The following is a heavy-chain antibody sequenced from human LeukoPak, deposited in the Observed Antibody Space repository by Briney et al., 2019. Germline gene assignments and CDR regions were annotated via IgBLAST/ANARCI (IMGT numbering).Heavy chain of an antibody. CDR3: ARDVDGLIDY. CDR1: GGSFSGYY. J-gene: IGHJ4*02. CDR2: INHSGST. Sequence: PSDTRSLTCAVYGGSFSGYYWSWIRQPPGKGLEWIGEINHSGSTNYNPSLKSRVTISVDTSKNQFSLKLTSVTAADTALYSCARDVDGLIDYWGQGTLVTVSS. V-gene: IGHV4-34*01. D-gene: IGHD3-16*01.